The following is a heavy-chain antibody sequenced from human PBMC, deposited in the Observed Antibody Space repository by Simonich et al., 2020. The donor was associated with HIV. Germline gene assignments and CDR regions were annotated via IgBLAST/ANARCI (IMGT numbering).Heavy chain of an antibody. V-gene: IGHV3-9*01. D-gene: IGHD6-13*01. CDR3: AKDLSSSWYTAFDI. CDR1: GFTFDDYA. CDR2: ISWNSVYI. J-gene: IGHJ3*02. Sequence: EVQLMESGGGLVQPGRSLRLSCAASGFTFDDYAMHWVRQGPGKGREWVSSISWNSVYIGYADSVKGRFTISRDNAKNSLYLQMNSLRAEDTALYYCAKDLSSSWYTAFDIWGQGTMVTVSS.